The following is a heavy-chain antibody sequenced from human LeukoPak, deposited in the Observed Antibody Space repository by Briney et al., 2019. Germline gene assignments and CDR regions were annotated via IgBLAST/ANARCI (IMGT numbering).Heavy chain of an antibody. D-gene: IGHD3-10*01. Sequence: ASVKVSCKASGYTFTGYYMHWVRQAPGQGLEWMGWINPSSGGTNYAQKFQGWVTMTRDTSISTAYMELSRLRSDDTAVYYCARARYYGSGSYYRYYGMDVWGQGTTVTVSS. CDR3: ARARYYGSGSYYRYYGMDV. J-gene: IGHJ6*02. CDR2: INPSSGGT. V-gene: IGHV1-2*04. CDR1: GYTFTGYY.